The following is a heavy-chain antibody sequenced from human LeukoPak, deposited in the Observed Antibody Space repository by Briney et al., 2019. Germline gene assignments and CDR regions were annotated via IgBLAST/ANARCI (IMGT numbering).Heavy chain of an antibody. Sequence: GGSLRLSCAASGFTFSSYSMNWVRQAPGKGLEWVSSISSSSSYIYYADSVKGRFTISRDNAKNSLYLQMNSQRAEDTAVYYCARDPEGATTGASDYWGQGTLVTVSS. CDR2: ISSSSSYI. J-gene: IGHJ4*02. V-gene: IGHV3-21*01. D-gene: IGHD1-26*01. CDR3: ARDPEGATTGASDY. CDR1: GFTFSSYS.